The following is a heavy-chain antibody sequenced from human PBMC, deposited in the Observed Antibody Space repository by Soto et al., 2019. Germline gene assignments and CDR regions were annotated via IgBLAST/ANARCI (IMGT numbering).Heavy chain of an antibody. Sequence: NLSLTCTVSGDSVSSDNYYWTWIRQPPGKGLEWIGYIYSSGSTNYNPSLKSRVTISLDRSSNQFSLKLTSVTAADTAVYYCARDIRGYSRAFDYWGQGTLVTVSS. V-gene: IGHV4-61*01. J-gene: IGHJ4*02. D-gene: IGHD5-18*01. CDR3: ARDIRGYSRAFDY. CDR2: IYSSGST. CDR1: GDSVSSDNYY.